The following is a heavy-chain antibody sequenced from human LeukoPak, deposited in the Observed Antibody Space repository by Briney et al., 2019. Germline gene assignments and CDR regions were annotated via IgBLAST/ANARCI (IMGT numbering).Heavy chain of an antibody. CDR2: IYTSGST. Sequence: SETPSLTCTVSGGSISSYYWSWIRQPAGKGLEWIGRIYTSGSTNYNPSLKSRVTMSVDTSKNQFSLKLSPVTAADTAVYYCARVPTRGYSGYPTGWFDPWGQGTLVTVSS. CDR1: GGSISSYY. V-gene: IGHV4-4*07. J-gene: IGHJ5*02. D-gene: IGHD5-12*01. CDR3: ARVPTRGYSGYPTGWFDP.